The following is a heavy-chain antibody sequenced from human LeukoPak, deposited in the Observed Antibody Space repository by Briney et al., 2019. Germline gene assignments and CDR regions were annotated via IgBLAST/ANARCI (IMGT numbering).Heavy chain of an antibody. CDR1: GFTFSSYW. CDR2: IKQDGSEK. J-gene: IGHJ5*02. D-gene: IGHD6-6*01. Sequence: GGSLRLSCAASGFTFSSYWMSWVRQAPGKGLEWVANIKQDGSEKYYVDSVKGRFTISRDNAKNSLYLQMNSLRAEDTAVYYCARDPAIAARPRWFDPWGQGTQVTVSS. CDR3: ARDPAIAARPRWFDP. V-gene: IGHV3-7*01.